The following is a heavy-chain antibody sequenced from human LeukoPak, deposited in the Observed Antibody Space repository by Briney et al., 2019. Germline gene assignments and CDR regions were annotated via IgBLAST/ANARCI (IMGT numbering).Heavy chain of an antibody. CDR1: GYSFTSYW. Sequence: GESLKISCKGSGYSFTSYWIGWVRQAPGQRLEWMGWINGGNGNAKYSQNFQGRVTIIRDTSASTAYMELSSLRSEDTAVYYCARVPLHDSSGHYYPHWGQGTLVTVSS. D-gene: IGHD3-22*01. CDR3: ARVPLHDSSGHYYPH. J-gene: IGHJ1*01. V-gene: IGHV1-3*01. CDR2: INGGNGNA.